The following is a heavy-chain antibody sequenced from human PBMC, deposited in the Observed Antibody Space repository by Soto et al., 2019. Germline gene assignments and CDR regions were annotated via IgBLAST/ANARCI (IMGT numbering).Heavy chain of an antibody. CDR1: GGSISSSSYY. D-gene: IGHD4-17*01. CDR3: ARPHQDYGDYYFDY. V-gene: IGHV4-39*01. Sequence: PSETLSLTCTVSGGSISSSSYYWGWIRQPPGKGLEWIVSFFYSGSTYYNPSLKSRVPISVDTSKNQFSLKLSSVTAADTAVYYCARPHQDYGDYYFDYWGQGTLVTVSS. CDR2: FFYSGST. J-gene: IGHJ4*02.